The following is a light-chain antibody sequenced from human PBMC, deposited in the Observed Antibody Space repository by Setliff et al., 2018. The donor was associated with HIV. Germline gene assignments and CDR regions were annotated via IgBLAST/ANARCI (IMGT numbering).Light chain of an antibody. CDR2: DVS. CDR3: SPYAGSSFYV. J-gene: IGLJ1*01. Sequence: QSALTQPPSASGSPGQSVTISCTGTSSDVGGYNFVSWYQHHPGNAPKLVIYDVSKRPSGVPDRFSGSKSGNTASLTVSGLQAEDEADYYCSPYAGSSFYVFGTGTKVTVL. CDR1: SSDVGGYNF. V-gene: IGLV2-8*01.